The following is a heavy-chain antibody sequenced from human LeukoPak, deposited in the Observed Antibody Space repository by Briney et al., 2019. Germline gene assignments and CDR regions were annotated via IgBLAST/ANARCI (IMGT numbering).Heavy chain of an antibody. CDR1: GGSISTSNSY. CDR3: ARQTGAGLFILP. J-gene: IGHJ4*02. CDR2: IYYSGNT. Sequence: AETLSLTCAVSGGSISTSNSYWGWIRRPPGKGLEWVGSIYYSGNTYYNPSLKSRVTISVDTSKNQFSLILTSVTAADTAVYYCARQTGAGLFILPGGQGTLVTVSS. D-gene: IGHD3-3*01. V-gene: IGHV4-39*01.